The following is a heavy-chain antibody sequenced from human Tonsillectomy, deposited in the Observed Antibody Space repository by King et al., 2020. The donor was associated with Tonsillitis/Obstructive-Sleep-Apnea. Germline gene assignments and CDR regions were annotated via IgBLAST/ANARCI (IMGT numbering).Heavy chain of an antibody. V-gene: IGHV4-61*01. Sequence: VQLQESGPGLVKPSETLSLICTVSGASVSSGSYYWSWIRQPPGKGLEWIGYIHSSGTTNYNPSLKIRVPISVDTSKNQFSLKLSSVTAADTAVYYCARMTTVTTVDYWGQGTLVTVSS. CDR2: IHSSGTT. D-gene: IGHD4-11*01. CDR1: GASVSSGSYY. J-gene: IGHJ4*02. CDR3: ARMTTVTTVDY.